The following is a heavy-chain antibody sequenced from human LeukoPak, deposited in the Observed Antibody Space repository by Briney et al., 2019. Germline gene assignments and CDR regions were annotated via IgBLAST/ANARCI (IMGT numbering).Heavy chain of an antibody. Sequence: PGGSLRLSCVASGFTFSTYSMNWVRQAPGKGLEWVSSISSSSSYKYYADSVKGRFTISRDNAKNSLYLQMNSLRAEDTAVYYCASSGGRGVVKEFYAFDIWGQGTMVTVSS. V-gene: IGHV3-21*01. CDR1: GFTFSTYS. D-gene: IGHD4-23*01. CDR2: ISSSSSYK. CDR3: ASSGGRGVVKEFYAFDI. J-gene: IGHJ3*02.